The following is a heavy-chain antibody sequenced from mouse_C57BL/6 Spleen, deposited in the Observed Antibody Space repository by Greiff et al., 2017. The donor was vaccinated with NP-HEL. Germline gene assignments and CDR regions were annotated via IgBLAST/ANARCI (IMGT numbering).Heavy chain of an antibody. Sequence: EVKLMESGGDLVKPGGSLKLSCAASGFTFSSYGMSWVRQTPDKRLEWVATISSGGSYTYYPDSVKGRFTISRDNAKNTLYLQMSSLKSEDTAMYYCARHDYYDYDGDFDYWGQGTTLTVSS. CDR2: ISSGGSYT. D-gene: IGHD2-4*01. CDR1: GFTFSSYG. CDR3: ARHDYYDYDGDFDY. J-gene: IGHJ2*01. V-gene: IGHV5-6*01.